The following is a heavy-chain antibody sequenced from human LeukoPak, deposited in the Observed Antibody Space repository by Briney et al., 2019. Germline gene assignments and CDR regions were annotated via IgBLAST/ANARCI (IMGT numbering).Heavy chain of an antibody. J-gene: IGHJ4*02. V-gene: IGHV3-23*01. CDR3: AKAPVTTCRGAFCYPFDY. Sequence: GGSLRCSAAASGFTLSSYAMSWVRQAPGKGLEGVSAISGTGNTYHADSVKGRFTISRDSSKNTLFLQMNRLRPEDAAVYYCAKAPVTTCRGAFCYPFDYWGLGTLVTVSS. CDR1: GFTLSSYA. D-gene: IGHD2-15*01. CDR2: ISGTGNT.